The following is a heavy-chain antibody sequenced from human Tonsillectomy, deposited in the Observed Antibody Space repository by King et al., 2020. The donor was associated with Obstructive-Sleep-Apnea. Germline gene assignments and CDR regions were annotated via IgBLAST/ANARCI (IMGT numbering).Heavy chain of an antibody. D-gene: IGHD5-24*01. CDR2: IYSSGSS. Sequence: VQLQESGPGLVKASETLSLTCTVSGGSISGYYWSWIRQPAGKGLEWIGRIYSSGSSNYNPSLKSRVTISVDTSKNQFSLKLSSVTAADTAVYYCARSFEVATIRTEDNAFHIWGQGTMVTVSS. CDR3: ARSFEVATIRTEDNAFHI. J-gene: IGHJ3*02. CDR1: GGSISGYY. V-gene: IGHV4-4*07.